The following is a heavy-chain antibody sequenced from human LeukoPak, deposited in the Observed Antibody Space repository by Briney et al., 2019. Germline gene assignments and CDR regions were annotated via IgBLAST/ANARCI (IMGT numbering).Heavy chain of an antibody. CDR3: ARGGGSYYYYYYMDV. D-gene: IGHD5-24*01. Sequence: SETLSLTCAVSGGSISSNSYYWGWIRQPPGKGLEWIGSIYYSGSTYYNPSLKSRVTISVDTSKNQFSLKLSSVTAADTAVYYCARGGGSYYYYYYMDVWGKGTTVTVSS. CDR1: GGSISSNSYY. CDR2: IYYSGST. J-gene: IGHJ6*03. V-gene: IGHV4-39*01.